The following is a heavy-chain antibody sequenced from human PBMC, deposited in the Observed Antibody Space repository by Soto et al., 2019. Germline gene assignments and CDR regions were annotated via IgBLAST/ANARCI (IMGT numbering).Heavy chain of an antibody. Sequence: ASVKVSCKASGYTLSSYPIYWMSQAPGQSLEWMGWINTGNGYTKYSQKFQARVTISRDTSASTVYLQLSSLRSADTAVYYCARDRGEYCAGGSCSEAWFDPWGQGTLVTVSS. J-gene: IGHJ5*02. CDR2: INTGNGYT. CDR3: ARDRGEYCAGGSCSEAWFDP. CDR1: GYTLSSYP. D-gene: IGHD2-21*02. V-gene: IGHV1-3*04.